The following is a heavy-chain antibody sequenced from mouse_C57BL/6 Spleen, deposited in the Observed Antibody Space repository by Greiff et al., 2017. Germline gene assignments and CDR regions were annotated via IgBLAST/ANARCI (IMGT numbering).Heavy chain of an antibody. J-gene: IGHJ3*01. CDR1: GYTFTDYN. CDR3: ARPYYYGSSYGFAY. V-gene: IGHV1-22*01. D-gene: IGHD1-1*01. CDR2: INPNNGGT. Sequence: EVQLQQSGPELVKPGASVTMSCKASGYTFTDYNMHWVKQSHGKSLEWIGYINPNNGGTSYNQKFKGKATLTVNKSSSTAYMELRSLTSEDSAVYYCARPYYYGSSYGFAYWGQGTLVTVSA.